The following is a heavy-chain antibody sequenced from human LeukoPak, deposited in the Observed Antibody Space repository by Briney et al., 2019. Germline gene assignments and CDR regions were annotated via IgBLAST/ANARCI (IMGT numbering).Heavy chain of an antibody. V-gene: IGHV1-2*02. CDR3: ATLGTWVLEWPPATRDAFDI. CDR2: INPNSGGT. Sequence: GASVKVSCKASGYTFTGYYIHWVRQAPGQGLEWMGWINPNSGGTNYAQKFQGRVTMTRDTSISTAYMELSRLRSDDTAVYYCATLGTWVLEWPPATRDAFDIWGQGTMVTVSS. D-gene: IGHD3-3*01. J-gene: IGHJ3*02. CDR1: GYTFTGYY.